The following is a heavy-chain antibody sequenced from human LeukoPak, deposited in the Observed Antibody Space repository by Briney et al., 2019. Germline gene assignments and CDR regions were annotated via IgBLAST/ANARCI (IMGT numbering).Heavy chain of an antibody. V-gene: IGHV3-7*01. CDR1: GFSLSAYW. J-gene: IGHJ6*02. CDR2: INRDGSQK. CDR3: ARDPQGYYYYGMDV. Sequence: GGSLRLSCAASGFSLSAYWMTWVRQAPGKGLEWVANINRDGSQKNHVDSVKGRFTISRDNAENSLFLQMNSLTAEDTAVYYCARDPQGYYYYGMDVWGQGTTVTVSS.